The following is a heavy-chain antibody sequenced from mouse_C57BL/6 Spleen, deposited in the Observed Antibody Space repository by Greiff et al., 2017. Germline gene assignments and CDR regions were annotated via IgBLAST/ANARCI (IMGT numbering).Heavy chain of an antibody. J-gene: IGHJ3*01. V-gene: IGHV2-3*01. CDR2: IWGDGST. CDR1: GFSLTSYG. CDR3: AKPLEGFAY. Sequence: VKLVESGPGLVAPSQSLSITCTVSGFSLTSYGVSWVRQPPGKGLEWLGGIWGDGSTNNHSALITRLSISKDNSKSQVFLKLNSLQTDDTAPYSCAKPLEGFAYWGQGTLVTVSA.